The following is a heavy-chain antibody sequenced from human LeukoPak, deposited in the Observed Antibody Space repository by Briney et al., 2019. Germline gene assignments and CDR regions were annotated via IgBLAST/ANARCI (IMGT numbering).Heavy chain of an antibody. CDR2: IYSGGDT. CDR1: GFTFSSYA. CDR3: ARVRIYDDYVYWYFDL. Sequence: GGSLRLSCVASGFTFSSYAMSWVRQAPGKGLEWVSVIYSGGDTYYADSVKGRFTISRDNSKNTLYLQMNSLRAEDTAVYYCARVRIYDDYVYWYFDLWGRGTLITVSS. J-gene: IGHJ2*01. D-gene: IGHD4-17*01. V-gene: IGHV3-53*01.